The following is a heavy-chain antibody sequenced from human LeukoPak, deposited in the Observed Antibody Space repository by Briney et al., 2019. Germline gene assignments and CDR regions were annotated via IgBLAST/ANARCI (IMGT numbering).Heavy chain of an antibody. V-gene: IGHV1-18*01. CDR2: ISAYNDNT. Sequence: ASVKVSFKASGYTFTSYGISWVRQAPGQGLEWMGWISAYNDNTNYAQKLQGRVTMTTDRSTSIVYMELRSLRSDDTAVYYCAHINHLSYGMDVWGQGTTVTVSS. CDR1: GYTFTSYG. D-gene: IGHD1-14*01. J-gene: IGHJ6*02. CDR3: AHINHLSYGMDV.